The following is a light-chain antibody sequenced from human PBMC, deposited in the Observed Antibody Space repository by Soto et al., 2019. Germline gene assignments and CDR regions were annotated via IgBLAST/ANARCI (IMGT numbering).Light chain of an antibody. J-gene: IGLJ1*01. CDR3: QSHDSSLSGFA. CDR2: DDF. CDR1: SSNIGSGYD. Sequence: QRVLTQPPSVSGAAGQRVTISCTGSSSNIGSGYDVHWYQQLPGTAPKLLIYDDFNRPSGVPDRFSGSKSGTSASLAITGLQAEDETDYYCQSHDSSLSGFAFGTGTKVTVL. V-gene: IGLV1-40*01.